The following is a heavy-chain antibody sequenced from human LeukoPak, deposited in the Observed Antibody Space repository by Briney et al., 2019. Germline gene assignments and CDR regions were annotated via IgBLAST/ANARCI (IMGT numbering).Heavy chain of an antibody. CDR1: GYTFTGYY. CDR3: ARGVVAGTHDAFDI. D-gene: IGHD6-19*01. V-gene: IGHV1-2*02. CDR2: INPNSGGT. J-gene: IGHJ3*02. Sequence: GASVKVSCKASGYTFTGYYMHWVRQAPGQGLEWMGWINPNSGGTNYAQKFQGRVTMTRDTSISTAYMELSRLRSDNTAVYYCARGVVAGTHDAFDIWGQGTMVTVSS.